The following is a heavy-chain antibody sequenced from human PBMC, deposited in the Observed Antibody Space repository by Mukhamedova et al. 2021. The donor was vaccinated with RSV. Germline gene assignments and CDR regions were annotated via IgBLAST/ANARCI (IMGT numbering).Heavy chain of an antibody. V-gene: IGHV4-39*07. Sequence: GWIRQPPGKGLEWIGSIYYSGSTYYNPSLKSRVTISVDTSKNQFSLKLSSVTAADTAVYYCARGGSIVGATCLDYWGQGTLVTVS. CDR2: IYYSGST. CDR3: ARGGSIVGATCLDY. D-gene: IGHD1-26*01. J-gene: IGHJ4*02.